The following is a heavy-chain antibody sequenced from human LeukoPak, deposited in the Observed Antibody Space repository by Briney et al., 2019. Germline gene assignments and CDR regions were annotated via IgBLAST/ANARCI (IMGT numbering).Heavy chain of an antibody. J-gene: IGHJ4*02. CDR2: ISYDGSNK. CDR1: GFTFSSYA. CDR3: ARDLPSSGWFGPFDY. V-gene: IGHV3-30*04. D-gene: IGHD6-19*01. Sequence: GGSLRLSCAASGFTFSSYAMHWVRQAPGKGLEWVAVISYDGSNKYYADSVKGRFTISRDNSKNTLYLQMNSLRAEDTAVYYCARDLPSSGWFGPFDYWGQGTLVTVSS.